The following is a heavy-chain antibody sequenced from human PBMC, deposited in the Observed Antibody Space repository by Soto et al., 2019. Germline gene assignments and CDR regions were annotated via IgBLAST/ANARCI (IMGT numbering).Heavy chain of an antibody. CDR2: MFHSGRT. V-gene: IGHV4-59*01. CDR1: GDSISSYF. J-gene: IGHJ3*01. D-gene: IGHD3-22*01. Sequence: SETLSLTCTVSGDSISSYFWTWIRQPPGKALEWIGYMFHSGRTNYNPSLTSRVTMSADTSNNQFSLTLTSVTAADTAVYYCAKAVKYYDSTGYDAFAVWGLGIMVTVSS. CDR3: AKAVKYYDSTGYDAFAV.